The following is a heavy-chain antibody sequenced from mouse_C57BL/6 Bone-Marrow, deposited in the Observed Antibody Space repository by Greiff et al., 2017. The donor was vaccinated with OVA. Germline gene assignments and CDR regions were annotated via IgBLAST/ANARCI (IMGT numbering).Heavy chain of an antibody. CDR2: IWWDDDK. Sequence: QVTLKVSGPGILQPSQTLSLTCSFSGFSLSTFGMGVGWIRQPSGKGLEWLAHIWWDDDKYYNPALKSRLPISKDTSKNQVFLKIANVDTADTATYYCARIKEDYGSSYEEAMDDWGQGTSVTVSS. J-gene: IGHJ4*01. V-gene: IGHV8-8*01. CDR1: GFSLSTFGMG. CDR3: ARIKEDYGSSYEEAMDD. D-gene: IGHD1-1*01.